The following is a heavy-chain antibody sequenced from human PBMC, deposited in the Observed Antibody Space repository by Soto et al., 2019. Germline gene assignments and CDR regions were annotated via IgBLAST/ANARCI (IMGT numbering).Heavy chain of an antibody. CDR3: ARVDSSGYYWYYFDY. Sequence: SETLSITCTVSGGSISSYYWSWIRQPPGKGLEWIGYIYYSGSTNYNPSLKSRVTISVDTSKNQFSLKLSSVTAADTAVYYCARVDSSGYYWYYFDYWGQGTLVTVSS. CDR2: IYYSGST. V-gene: IGHV4-59*01. D-gene: IGHD3-22*01. J-gene: IGHJ4*02. CDR1: GGSISSYY.